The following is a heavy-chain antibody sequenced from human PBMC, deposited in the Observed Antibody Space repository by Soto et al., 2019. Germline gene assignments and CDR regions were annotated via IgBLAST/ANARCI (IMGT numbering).Heavy chain of an antibody. CDR2: INHNGLT. V-gene: IGHV4-34*01. CDR3: ASARWDY. Sequence: EPLSLPCGVYGACLTSNYWSWVRQPPAKGLEWIGEINHNGLTNYNPSLKSRVTISVDTSKNQFSLKLTSVTAADTAVYYCASARWDYWGHGTLVTVSS. CDR1: GACLTSNY. D-gene: IGHD2-15*01. J-gene: IGHJ4*01.